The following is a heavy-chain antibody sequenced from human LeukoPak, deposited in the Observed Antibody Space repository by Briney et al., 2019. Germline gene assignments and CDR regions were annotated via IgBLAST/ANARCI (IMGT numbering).Heavy chain of an antibody. CDR3: ARGRGSGWLFGDY. CDR2: MNPNSGDT. J-gene: IGHJ4*02. CDR1: GYTFTSYD. D-gene: IGHD6-19*01. Sequence: ASVKVSCKASGYTFTSYDINWVRQAPGQGLEWMGWMNPNSGDTGYAQKFQGRVTLTRNTSISTAYMELSSLISEDTAVYYCARGRGSGWLFGDYWGQGTLVTVSS. V-gene: IGHV1-8*01.